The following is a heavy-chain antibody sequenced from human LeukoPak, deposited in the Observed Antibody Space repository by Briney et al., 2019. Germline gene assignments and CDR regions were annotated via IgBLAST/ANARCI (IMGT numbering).Heavy chain of an antibody. D-gene: IGHD6-13*01. CDR1: GGSFSGYY. CDR3: ARGRSSWSSGTWFDP. Sequence: SETLSLTCAVYGGSFSGYYWSWIRQPPGKGLEWIGEINHSGSTNYDPSLKSRVTISVDTSKNQFSLKLTSVTAADTAVYYCARGRSSWSSGTWFDPWGQGTLVTVSS. V-gene: IGHV4-34*01. J-gene: IGHJ5*02. CDR2: INHSGST.